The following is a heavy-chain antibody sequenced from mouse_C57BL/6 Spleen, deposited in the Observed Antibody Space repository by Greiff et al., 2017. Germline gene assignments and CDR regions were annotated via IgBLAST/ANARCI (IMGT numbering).Heavy chain of an antibody. D-gene: IGHD2-4*01. CDR1: GYAFSSSW. J-gene: IGHJ4*01. CDR3: ARGLGGMDS. Sequence: VQLQQSGPELVKPGASVKISCKASGYAFSSSWMNWVKQRPGKGLEWIGRIYPGDGDTNYNGKFKGKATLTADKSSSTAYMQLSSLTSEDSAVYFCARGLGGMDSWGQGTSVTVSS. CDR2: IYPGDGDT. V-gene: IGHV1-82*01.